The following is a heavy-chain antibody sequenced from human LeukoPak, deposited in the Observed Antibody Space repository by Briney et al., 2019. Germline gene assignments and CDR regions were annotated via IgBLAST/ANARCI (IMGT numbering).Heavy chain of an antibody. J-gene: IGHJ3*02. CDR2: INDIGST. V-gene: IGHV4-34*01. CDR1: GVSFTGYY. CDR3: ARHLRGGLRAFEI. D-gene: IGHD2-21*02. Sequence: RTSETLSLTCAVYGVSFTGYYLSWVRQPPGKGLGWIGEINDIGSTNYNPSLKSRVTISVDTSKNQFSLKLSSVTAADTAVYYCARHLRGGLRAFEIWGPGTMVTVSS.